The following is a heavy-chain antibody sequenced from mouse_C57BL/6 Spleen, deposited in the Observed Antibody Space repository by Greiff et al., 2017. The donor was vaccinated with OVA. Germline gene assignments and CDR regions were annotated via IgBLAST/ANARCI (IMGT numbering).Heavy chain of an antibody. CDR1: GYSITSGYY. V-gene: IGHV3-6*01. D-gene: IGHD4-1*01. J-gene: IGHJ3*01. CDR2: ISYDGSN. Sequence: VQLKESGPGLVKPSQSLSLTCSVTGYSITSGYYWNWIRQFPGNKLEWMGYISYDGSNNYNPSLKNRISITRDTSKNQFFLKLNSVTTEDTATYYCATGTFWFAYWGQGTLVTVSA. CDR3: ATGTFWFAY.